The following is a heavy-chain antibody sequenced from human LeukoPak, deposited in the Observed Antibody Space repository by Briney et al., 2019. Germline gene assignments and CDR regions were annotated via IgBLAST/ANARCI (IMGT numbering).Heavy chain of an antibody. CDR3: ATYRQVLLPFES. Sequence: GGSLRLSCAASGFTFSSYSMNWVCQAPGKGLEWVSSISSSSSYIYYADSMKGRFTISRDNAKNSLFLQMNSLRAEDTAIYYCATYRQVLLPFESWGQGTLVTVSS. J-gene: IGHJ4*02. CDR2: ISSSSSYI. CDR1: GFTFSSYS. D-gene: IGHD2-8*02. V-gene: IGHV3-21*04.